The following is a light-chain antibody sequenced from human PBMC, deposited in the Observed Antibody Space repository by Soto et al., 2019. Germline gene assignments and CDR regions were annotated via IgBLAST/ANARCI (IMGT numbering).Light chain of an antibody. V-gene: IGLV2-14*01. CDR2: EVS. J-gene: IGLJ1*01. Sequence: QSALTQPASVSGTPGQSITISCTGSNSDVGIYDFVSWYQHHPGRAPKLIVSEVSHRPSGVSSRFSGSKSGNTASLTISGLQSEDEADYYCISYTSDDVRYVFGTGTKVTVL. CDR3: ISYTSDDVRYV. CDR1: NSDVGIYDF.